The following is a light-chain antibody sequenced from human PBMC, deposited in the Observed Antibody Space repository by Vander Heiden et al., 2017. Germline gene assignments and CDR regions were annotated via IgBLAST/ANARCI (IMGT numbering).Light chain of an antibody. CDR3: MQPLHTPWT. J-gene: IGKJ1*01. V-gene: IGKV2-28*01. CDR2: LVS. Sequence: IVMIPCPLSLPVIPGVPASTSCRSSQSLLYSNGNTYVDWYLQRPGQSPQLLIYLVSNRASGVPDRFSGSGSGTDFTLRSSRVEAEDVGVYYCMQPLHTPWTFGQGTKVEIK. CDR1: QSLLYSNGNTY.